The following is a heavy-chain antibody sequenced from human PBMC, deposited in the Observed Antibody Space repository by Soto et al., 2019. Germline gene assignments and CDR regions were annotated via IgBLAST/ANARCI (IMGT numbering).Heavy chain of an antibody. J-gene: IGHJ4*02. CDR3: AKAPVRFLEWLSFDY. CDR1: GFAFSTYA. Sequence: PGGSLRLSCAAAGFAFSTYAMTWVRQAPGKGLEWVSVISGSGGSSYYAASVKGRFTISRDNSKNTLFLQMNGLRAEDTAVYYCAKAPVRFLEWLSFDYWGQGTLVTVSS. CDR2: ISGSGGSS. D-gene: IGHD3-3*01. V-gene: IGHV3-23*01.